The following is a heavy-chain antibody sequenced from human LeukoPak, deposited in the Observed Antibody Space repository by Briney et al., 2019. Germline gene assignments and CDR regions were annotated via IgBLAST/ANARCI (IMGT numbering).Heavy chain of an antibody. V-gene: IGHV4-31*03. J-gene: IGHJ6*02. CDR2: IYYSENTSGST. CDR3: ARSGSGSSAPYSYYGMDV. CDR1: GGSISSGGYY. D-gene: IGHD3-10*01. Sequence: SETLSLTCTVSGGSISSGGYYWSWIRQLPGKGLEWIGYIYYSENTSGSTRYTPSLKSRVTISVDTSKNQCSLRLNSVTAADTAVYYCARSGSGSSAPYSYYGMDVWGQGTTVSVSS.